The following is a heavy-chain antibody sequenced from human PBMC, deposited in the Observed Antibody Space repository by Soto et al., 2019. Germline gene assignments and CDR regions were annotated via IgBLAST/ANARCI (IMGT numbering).Heavy chain of an antibody. Sequence: SETLSLTCAVYGGSLSDYYWSWIRQPQGKGLEWIGEISHSGGTNYNPSLKSRVTISLDTSKNQFSLKLSSVTAADTAVYFCARDLKGETTFVYYYYYIDVWGEGTTVTVSS. CDR1: GGSLSDYY. CDR3: ARDLKGETTFVYYYYYIDV. V-gene: IGHV4-34*01. D-gene: IGHD3-16*01. CDR2: ISHSGGT. J-gene: IGHJ6*03.